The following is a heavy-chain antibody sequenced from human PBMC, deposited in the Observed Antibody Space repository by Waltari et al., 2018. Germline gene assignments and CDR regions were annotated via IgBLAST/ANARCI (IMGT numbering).Heavy chain of an antibody. CDR3: ARDYYYYGSGSYHYYYYGMDV. CDR1: GGSISSYY. Sequence: QVQLQESGPGLVKPSETLSLTCTVSGGSISSYYWSWIRQPPGKGLEWIGYIYYSGSTNYNPSLKRRVTISVDTSKNQFSLKLSSVTAADTAVYYCARDYYYYGSGSYHYYYYGMDVWGQGTTVTVSS. J-gene: IGHJ6*02. V-gene: IGHV4-59*01. D-gene: IGHD3-10*01. CDR2: IYYSGST.